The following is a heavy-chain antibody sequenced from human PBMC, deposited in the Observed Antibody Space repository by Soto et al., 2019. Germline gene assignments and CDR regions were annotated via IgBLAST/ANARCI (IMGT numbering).Heavy chain of an antibody. D-gene: IGHD3-3*01. CDR2: IIPIFGTA. J-gene: IGHJ6*02. Sequence: SVQVSCKASGGTFSSYAISWVRQAPGQGLEWMGGIIPIFGTANYAQKFQGRVTITADESTSTAYMELSSLRSEDTAVYYCARISDTDGYDCSSYCLMDAWGRANTLT. V-gene: IGHV1-69*01. CDR3: ARISDTDGYDCSSYCLMDA. CDR1: GGTFSSYA.